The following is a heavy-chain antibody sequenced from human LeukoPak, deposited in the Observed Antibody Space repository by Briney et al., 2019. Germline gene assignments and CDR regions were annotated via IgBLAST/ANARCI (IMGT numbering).Heavy chain of an antibody. CDR2: ISAYNGNT. CDR3: ARENYDFWSGYYLRADYYGMDV. D-gene: IGHD3-3*01. J-gene: IGHJ6*02. V-gene: IGHV1-18*01. CDR1: GYTFTSYG. Sequence: ASVKVSCKASGYTFTSYGISWVRQAPGQGLEWMGWISAYNGNTNYAQKLQGRVTMTTDTSTSTAYMALRSLRSDDTAVYYCARENYDFWSGYYLRADYYGMDVWGQGTTVTVSS.